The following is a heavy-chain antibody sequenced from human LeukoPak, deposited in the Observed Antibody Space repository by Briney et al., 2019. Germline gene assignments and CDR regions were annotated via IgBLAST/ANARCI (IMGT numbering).Heavy chain of an antibody. CDR2: IYYSGST. J-gene: IGHJ5*02. D-gene: IGHD2-2*01. Sequence: SETLSLTCTVSGGSISSYYWSWIRQPPGKGLEWIGYIYYSGSTNYNPSLKSRVTISVDTSKNQFSLKLSSVTAADTAVYYCARGPYCSSTSCYQGWFDPWGQGALVTVSS. V-gene: IGHV4-59*01. CDR3: ARGPYCSSTSCYQGWFDP. CDR1: GGSISSYY.